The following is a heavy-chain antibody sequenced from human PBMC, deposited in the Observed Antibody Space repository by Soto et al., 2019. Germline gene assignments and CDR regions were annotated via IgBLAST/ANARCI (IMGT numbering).Heavy chain of an antibody. V-gene: IGHV3-30*03. Sequence: PGGSRRLSCVVSGFTFSGYGMLWVRQAPGKGLEWVATISHDGTNNNYADSVKGRFTTSRDNSKNTLFLQMNSLRAEDTAIYYCARIYYSATGDIDSWGQGTLVTVSS. D-gene: IGHD2-15*01. CDR3: ARIYYSATGDIDS. J-gene: IGHJ4*02. CDR1: GFTFSGYG. CDR2: ISHDGTNN.